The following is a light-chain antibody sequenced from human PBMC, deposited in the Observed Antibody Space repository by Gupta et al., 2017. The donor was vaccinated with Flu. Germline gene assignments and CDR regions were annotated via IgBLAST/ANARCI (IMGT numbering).Light chain of an antibody. Sequence: QSALTQPASVSGSPGQSLTISCTGTTSDVGAHNRVSWCQQHPGKAPKLLIYEVNKRRAGVANRFSGSKSGNTASLTISGLQAEDEADYYCTSFTSSNTWVFGGGTKLTVL. J-gene: IGLJ3*02. CDR1: TSDVGAHNR. CDR2: EVN. V-gene: IGLV2-14*01. CDR3: TSFTSSNTWV.